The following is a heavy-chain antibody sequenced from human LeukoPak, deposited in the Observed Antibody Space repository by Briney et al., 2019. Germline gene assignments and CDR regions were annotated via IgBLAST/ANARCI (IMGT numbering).Heavy chain of an antibody. J-gene: IGHJ4*02. V-gene: IGHV1-46*01. D-gene: IGHD3-3*01. CDR3: ARDEAGTGLTIFGVAPQYYFDY. CDR2: INPSGGST. Sequence: GASVKVSCKASGGTFSSYAISWVRQAPGQGLEWMGIINPSGGSTSYAQKFQGRVTMTRDTSTSTVYMELSSLRSEDTAVYYCARDEAGTGLTIFGVAPQYYFDYWGQGTLVTVSS. CDR1: GGTFSSYA.